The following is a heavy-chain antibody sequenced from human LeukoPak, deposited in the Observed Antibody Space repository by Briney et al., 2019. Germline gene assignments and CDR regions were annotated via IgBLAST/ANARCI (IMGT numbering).Heavy chain of an antibody. J-gene: IGHJ4*02. CDR1: GFTFSSYA. D-gene: IGHD3-3*01. Sequence: GGSLRLSCAASGFTFSSYAMSWVRQAPGKGLEWVSAISGSGGSTYYADSVKGRFTISRDNSKNTLYLQMNSLRAEDTAVYYCAKDGTSMFYCDFWSGSANFDYWGQGTLVTVSS. V-gene: IGHV3-23*01. CDR3: AKDGTSMFYCDFWSGSANFDY. CDR2: ISGSGGST.